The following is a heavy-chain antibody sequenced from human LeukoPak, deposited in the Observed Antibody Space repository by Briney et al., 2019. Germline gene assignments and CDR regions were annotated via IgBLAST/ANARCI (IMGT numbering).Heavy chain of an antibody. Sequence: SETLSLTCAVYGGSFSGYCRSWIRQPPGKGLEWIGEINHSGSTNYNPSLKSRVTISVDTSKNQFSLKLSSVTAADTAVYYCARGRPLLWFGELLSRYYFDYWGQGTLVTVSS. CDR3: ARGRPLLWFGELLSRYYFDY. D-gene: IGHD3-10*01. CDR1: GGSFSGYC. V-gene: IGHV4-34*01. J-gene: IGHJ4*02. CDR2: INHSGST.